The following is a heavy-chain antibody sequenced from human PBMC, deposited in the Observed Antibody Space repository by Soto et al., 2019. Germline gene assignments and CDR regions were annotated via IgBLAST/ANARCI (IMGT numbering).Heavy chain of an antibody. J-gene: IGHJ6*02. V-gene: IGHV5-51*01. D-gene: IGHD1-26*01. CDR2: IYPGDSDT. Sequence: GESLKISCKGSGYSFTSYWIGWVRQMPGKGLEWMGIIYPGDSDTRYSPSFQGQVTISADKSISTAYLQWSSLKASDTAMYYCARVRVVGAYHYYYGMDVWGQGTTVTVSS. CDR1: GYSFTSYW. CDR3: ARVRVVGAYHYYYGMDV.